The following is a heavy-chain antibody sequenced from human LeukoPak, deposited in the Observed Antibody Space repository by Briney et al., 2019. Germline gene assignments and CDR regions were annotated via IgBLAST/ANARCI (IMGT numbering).Heavy chain of an antibody. Sequence: SVKVSCKASGGTFSSYAISWVRQAPGQGLEWVGRIIPILGIANYAQKFQGRVTITADRSTSTAYMELSSLRSEDTAVYYCARDGIAVAGTFDYWGQGTLVTVSS. CDR3: ARDGIAVAGTFDY. CDR2: IIPILGIA. CDR1: GGTFSSYA. V-gene: IGHV1-69*04. J-gene: IGHJ4*02. D-gene: IGHD6-19*01.